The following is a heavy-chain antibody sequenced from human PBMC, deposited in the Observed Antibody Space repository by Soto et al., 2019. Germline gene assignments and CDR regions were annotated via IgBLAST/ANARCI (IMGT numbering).Heavy chain of an antibody. Sequence: SETLSLTCAVYGGSFSGYYWSWIRQPPGKGLEWIGEINHSGSTNYNPSLKSRVTISVDTSKNKFSLKMSSVTAADTAVYYCARGYDKLRAWVNYYYYGMEVWGHGTTVT. V-gene: IGHV4-34*01. CDR2: INHSGST. CDR1: GGSFSGYY. D-gene: IGHD3-9*01. J-gene: IGHJ6*02. CDR3: ARGYDKLRAWVNYYYYGMEV.